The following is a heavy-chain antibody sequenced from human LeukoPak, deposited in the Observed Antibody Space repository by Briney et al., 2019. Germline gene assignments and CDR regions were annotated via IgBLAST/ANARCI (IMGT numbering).Heavy chain of an antibody. CDR2: IYYSGST. CDR3: ARLKYYYDSSGYRAEYFQH. J-gene: IGHJ1*01. V-gene: IGHV4-61*01. D-gene: IGHD3-22*01. CDR1: GGSISSSSYY. Sequence: SETLSPTCTVSGGSISSSSYYWSWIRQPPGKGLEWIGYIYYSGSTNYNPSLKSRVTISVYTSKNQFSLKLSSVTAADTAVYYCARLKYYYDSSGYRAEYFQHWGQGTLVTVSS.